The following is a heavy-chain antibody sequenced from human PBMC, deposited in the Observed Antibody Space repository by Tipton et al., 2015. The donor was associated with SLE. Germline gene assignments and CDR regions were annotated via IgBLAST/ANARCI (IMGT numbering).Heavy chain of an antibody. Sequence: SLRLSCAASGFTFSSYWMSWVRQAPGTGLEWVANIKQDGSEKFYVDSVKGRFTISRDNAKNSLYLHMNSLRDEDTAVYYCARGDANSGDYWGQGTLATVPS. CDR1: GFTFSSYW. CDR2: IKQDGSEK. CDR3: ARGDANSGDY. D-gene: IGHD5-24*01. J-gene: IGHJ4*02. V-gene: IGHV3-7*04.